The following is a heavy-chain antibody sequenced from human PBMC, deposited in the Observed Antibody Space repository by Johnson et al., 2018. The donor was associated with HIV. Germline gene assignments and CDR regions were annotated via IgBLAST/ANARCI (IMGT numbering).Heavy chain of an antibody. CDR1: GFTFSSYA. D-gene: IGHD6-13*01. Sequence: VQLVESGGGLVQPGGSLRLSCAASGFTFSSYAMNWVRQAPGKGLEWVSGISGSGGSTYYADSVKGRFTISRDNSKNTLYRQMHSLRAEDTAVYYCAKEPYSSSWYGAFDIWGQGTMVTVSS. V-gene: IGHV3-23*04. J-gene: IGHJ3*02. CDR3: AKEPYSSSWYGAFDI. CDR2: ISGSGGST.